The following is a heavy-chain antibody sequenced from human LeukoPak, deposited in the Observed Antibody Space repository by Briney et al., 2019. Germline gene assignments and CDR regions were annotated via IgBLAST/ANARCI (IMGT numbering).Heavy chain of an antibody. J-gene: IGHJ3*01. CDR3: ARPLGDPARAAFDL. CDR2: IYHSGST. CDR1: GDSISSSNW. D-gene: IGHD3-16*01. Sequence: SGTLSLTCAVSGDSISSSNWWTWVRQPPGKGLEWIGEIYHSGSTNYNPSLRSRVTISVDKSQNQFSLKLSAVTAAGTAVYYCARPLGDPARAAFDLWGQGTMVPVSS. V-gene: IGHV4-4*02.